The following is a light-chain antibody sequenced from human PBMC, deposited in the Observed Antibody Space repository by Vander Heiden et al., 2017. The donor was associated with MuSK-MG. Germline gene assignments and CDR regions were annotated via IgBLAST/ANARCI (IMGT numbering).Light chain of an antibody. V-gene: IGLV1-40*01. J-gene: IGLJ2*01. CDR3: QSDDSSLSVV. CDR2: GNS. CDR1: SSNIGAGYA. Sequence: QSVLTQPPSLSRAPGQRVPISCTGSSSNIGAGYAVPWYQQLPGTAPKLLIYGNSNRPSGVPDRFSGSKSGTSASLAITGLQAEDEADYYCQSDDSSLSVVFGGGTKLTVL.